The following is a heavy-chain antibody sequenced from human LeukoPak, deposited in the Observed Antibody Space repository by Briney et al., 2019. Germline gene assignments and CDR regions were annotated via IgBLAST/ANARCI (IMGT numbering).Heavy chain of an antibody. Sequence: SETLSLTCTVSGGSISSHYWSWIRQPPGKGLEWIGYIYYSGSTNYNPSLKSRVTISVDTSKNQFSLKLSSVTAADTAVYYCARRIYSGYDYYDYWGQGTLVTVSS. CDR3: ARRIYSGYDYYDY. V-gene: IGHV4-59*08. CDR1: GGSISSHY. D-gene: IGHD5-12*01. CDR2: IYYSGST. J-gene: IGHJ4*02.